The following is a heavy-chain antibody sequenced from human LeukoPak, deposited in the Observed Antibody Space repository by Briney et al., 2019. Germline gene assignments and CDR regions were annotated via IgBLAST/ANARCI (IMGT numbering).Heavy chain of an antibody. CDR3: ARDLSLGSRGGVVIPYFDY. D-gene: IGHD3-3*01. V-gene: IGHV1-69*13. CDR2: IIPIFGTA. Sequence: ASVKVSCKASGGTFSSYAISWVRQAPGQGLEWMGGIIPIFGTANYAQKFQGRVTITADESTSTAYMELSSLRSEDTAVYYCARDLSLGSRGGVVIPYFDYWGQGTLVTVSS. CDR1: GGTFSSYA. J-gene: IGHJ4*02.